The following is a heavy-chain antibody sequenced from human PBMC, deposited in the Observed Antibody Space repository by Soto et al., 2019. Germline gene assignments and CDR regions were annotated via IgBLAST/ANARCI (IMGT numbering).Heavy chain of an antibody. CDR1: GFIFTNAY. CDR2: IKSKSTGGTI. V-gene: IGHV3-15*01. Sequence: GGSLRLSCAASGFIFTNAYMSWVRQTPEKGLEWVARIKSKSTGGTIDYAAPVKGRFTISRDDYENTVSLQMNSLKAEDTALYYCTTGDFWGQGILVTVSS. CDR3: TTGDF. J-gene: IGHJ4*02.